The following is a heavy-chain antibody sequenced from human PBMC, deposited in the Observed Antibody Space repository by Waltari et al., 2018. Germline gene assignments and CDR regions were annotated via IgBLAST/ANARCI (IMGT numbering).Heavy chain of an antibody. CDR1: GFTFSSYA. D-gene: IGHD3-10*01. J-gene: IGHJ5*02. CDR3: AKGGGYFGSGTYYKNNWFDP. CDR2: IRGSGVGT. Sequence: EVQLEESGGGLVQPGGALRLSCAASGFTFSSYAMSWVRQAPGKGLEWVSGIRGSGVGTYYEDSVKGRFNISRDNSRNTLDLQMNSLRAEDTAVYYCAKGGGYFGSGTYYKNNWFDPWGQGTRVTVSS. V-gene: IGHV3-23*04.